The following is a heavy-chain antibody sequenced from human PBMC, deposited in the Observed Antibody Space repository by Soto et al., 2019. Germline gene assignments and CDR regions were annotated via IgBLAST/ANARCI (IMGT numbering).Heavy chain of an antibody. CDR3: ARVQLRSGQPLFDI. V-gene: IGHV1-2*04. J-gene: IGHJ3*02. CDR1: GYTFTGYY. CDR2: INPNSGGT. D-gene: IGHD2-15*01. Sequence: AAVKVSCKASGYTFTGYYMHWVRQAPGQGLEWMGWINPNSGGTNYAQKFQGWVTMTRDTSISTAYMELSRLRSDDTAVYYCARVQLRSGQPLFDIWGQGTMVTVS.